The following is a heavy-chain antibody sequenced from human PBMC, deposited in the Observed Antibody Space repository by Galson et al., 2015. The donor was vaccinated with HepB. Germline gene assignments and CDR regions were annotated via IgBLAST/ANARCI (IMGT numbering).Heavy chain of an antibody. Sequence: CAISGDIVSSNSAAWNWIRQSPSRGLEWLGRTYYRSKWYNDYAMSVRGRITISPDTSKNQFSLHLNSVTPEDSAVYYCGRSHSAVSGTSWFDPWGQGTLVTVSS. CDR1: GDIVSSNSAA. D-gene: IGHD5/OR15-5a*01. CDR3: GRSHSAVSGTSWFDP. CDR2: TYYRSKWYN. J-gene: IGHJ5*02. V-gene: IGHV6-1*01.